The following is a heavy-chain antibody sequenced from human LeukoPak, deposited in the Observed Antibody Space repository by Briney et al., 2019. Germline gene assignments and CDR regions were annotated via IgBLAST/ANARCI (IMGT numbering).Heavy chain of an antibody. CDR2: ISGGGDT. CDR1: GFTVSGTY. V-gene: IGHV3-66*04. D-gene: IGHD3-10*01. Sequence: GGSLRLSCAPSGFTVSGTYMSWVRQAPSKGLEWVSIISGGGDTFYAGSVKGRFTISRDTSKNTLYLQMNDLSAEHTAVYYCAGRGSGYYYGMNLWGQGTTVTVSS. J-gene: IGHJ6*02. CDR3: AGRGSGYYYGMNL.